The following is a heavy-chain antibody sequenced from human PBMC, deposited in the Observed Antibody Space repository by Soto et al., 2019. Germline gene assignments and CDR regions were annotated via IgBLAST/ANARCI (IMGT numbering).Heavy chain of an antibody. D-gene: IGHD4-17*01. J-gene: IGHJ5*02. CDR1: TFTFSNYA. CDR3: AHTGLLYSEYGWFGP. CDR2: ISYDGKNK. V-gene: IGHV3-30*04. Sequence: PGGSLRLSCAASTFTFSNYAMHWVRQAPGKGLEWVAVISYDGKNKYYADSVKGRFTISRDNFKDTLFLQMNSLRSVDTATYYCAHTGLLYSEYGWFGPWGQGTLVTVSS.